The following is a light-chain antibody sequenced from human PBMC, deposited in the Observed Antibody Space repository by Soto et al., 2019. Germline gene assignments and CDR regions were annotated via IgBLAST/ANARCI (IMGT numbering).Light chain of an antibody. J-gene: IGKJ1*01. Sequence: TQSPATLSASPGDRVTLSCRASQSVTYNLAWYQQRPGQPPSLLVYGASTRATGIPPRFSGRGSGTEFTLTITSLQSEDFAVYFCQQYNDRLWTFGQGTTVEIK. CDR1: QSVTYN. V-gene: IGKV3-15*01. CDR2: GAS. CDR3: QQYNDRLWT.